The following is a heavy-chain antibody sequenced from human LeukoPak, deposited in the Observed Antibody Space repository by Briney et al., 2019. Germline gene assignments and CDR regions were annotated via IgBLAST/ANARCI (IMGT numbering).Heavy chain of an antibody. CDR3: ARSTGQWRASDY. D-gene: IGHD2-8*02. CDR2: IYPGDYDT. J-gene: IGHJ4*02. CDR1: GSHFTSYW. V-gene: IGHV5-51*01. Sequence: LGGSPEISCQSSGSHFTSYWIGRGRQLPGKGLEGVGIIYPGDYDTRYSPSFQGQVPISADKSISTAYLQWSSLKASDTAMYYCARSTGQWRASDYWGQGTLVTVSS.